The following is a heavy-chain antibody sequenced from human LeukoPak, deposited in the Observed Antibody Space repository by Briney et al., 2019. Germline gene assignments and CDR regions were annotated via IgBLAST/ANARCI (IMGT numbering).Heavy chain of an antibody. J-gene: IGHJ4*01. CDR2: INHSGST. D-gene: IGHD3-22*01. V-gene: IGHV4-34*01. CDR3: ARESDSSGYYSY. CDR1: GGSFSGYY. Sequence: SEALSLTCAVYGGSFSGYYWSWIRQPPGKGLEWIGEINHSGSTNYNPSLKSRVTISVDTSKNQFSLKLSSVTAADTAVYYCARESDSSGYYSYWGQEPWSPSPQ.